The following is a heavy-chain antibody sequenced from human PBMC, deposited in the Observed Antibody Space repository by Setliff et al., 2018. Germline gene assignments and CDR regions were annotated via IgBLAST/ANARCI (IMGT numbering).Heavy chain of an antibody. CDR2: INQDGSEK. CDR3: ARSPMVRGGYWDYIDY. CDR1: GFTFSNYR. Sequence: PGGSLRLSCVVSGFTFSNYRMSWVRQAPGKGLEWVANINQDGSEKYYVDSVKGRFTISRDDAKNSLYLQMNSLRAEDTAVYYCARSPMVRGGYWDYIDYWGQGTLVTVSS. J-gene: IGHJ4*02. V-gene: IGHV3-7*03. D-gene: IGHD3-10*01.